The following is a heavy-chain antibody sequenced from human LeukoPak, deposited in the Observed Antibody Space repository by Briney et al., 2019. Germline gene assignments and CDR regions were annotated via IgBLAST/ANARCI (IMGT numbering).Heavy chain of an antibody. CDR2: ISYDGSNK. CDR3: ARDPDAEGYGDYGAFDI. V-gene: IGHV3-30*04. Sequence: GGSLRLSCAASGFTFSSYAMHWVRQAPGKGLEWVAVISYDGSNKYYADSVKGRFTISRDNSKNTLYLQMNSLRAEDTAVYYCARDPDAEGYGDYGAFDIWGQGTMVTVSS. D-gene: IGHD4-17*01. CDR1: GFTFSSYA. J-gene: IGHJ3*02.